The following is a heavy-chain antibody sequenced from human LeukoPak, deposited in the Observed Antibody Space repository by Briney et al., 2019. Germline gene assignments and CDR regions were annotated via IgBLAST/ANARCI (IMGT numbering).Heavy chain of an antibody. D-gene: IGHD3-22*01. J-gene: IGHJ4*02. Sequence: PSGPLSLTCAVSGGSISGSNWWSWVRQPPGKGLEGSGEIYHSGSTNYYPSLKSRVTISVDKSKNQFSLKLSSVTAADTAVYYCARDSRDSSGYSPYYFDYWGQGTLVTVSS. CDR2: IYHSGST. CDR3: ARDSRDSSGYSPYYFDY. V-gene: IGHV4-4*02. CDR1: GGSISGSNW.